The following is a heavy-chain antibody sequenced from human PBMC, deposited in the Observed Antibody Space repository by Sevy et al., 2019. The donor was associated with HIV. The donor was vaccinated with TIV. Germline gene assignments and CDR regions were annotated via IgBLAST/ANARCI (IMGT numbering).Heavy chain of an antibody. J-gene: IGHJ1*01. V-gene: IGHV3-30-3*01. CDR2: ISLDGGNQ. CDR1: GFTFNAFS. Sequence: GGSLRLSCAASGFTFNAFSMHWVRQPPGKGLEWVATISLDGGNQHYADSVRGRFTIPRDNSQNALFLQMNSLIPDDTALYYCALERLSSNVAEYFQNWGQGALVTVSS. CDR3: ALERLSSNVAEYFQN. D-gene: IGHD1-1*01.